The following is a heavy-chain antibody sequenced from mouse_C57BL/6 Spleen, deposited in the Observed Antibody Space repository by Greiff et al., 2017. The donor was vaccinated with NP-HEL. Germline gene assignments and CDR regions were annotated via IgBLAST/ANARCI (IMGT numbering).Heavy chain of an antibody. J-gene: IGHJ2*01. CDR1: GYAFSSSW. Sequence: QVQLQQSGPELVKPGASVKISCKASGYAFSSSWMNWVKQRPGKGLEWIGRIYPGDGDTNYNGKFKGKATLTADKSSSTAYMQLSSLTSEDSAVYFCARYYGSSYGVYWGQGTTLTVSS. CDR2: IYPGDGDT. V-gene: IGHV1-82*01. CDR3: ARYYGSSYGVY. D-gene: IGHD1-1*01.